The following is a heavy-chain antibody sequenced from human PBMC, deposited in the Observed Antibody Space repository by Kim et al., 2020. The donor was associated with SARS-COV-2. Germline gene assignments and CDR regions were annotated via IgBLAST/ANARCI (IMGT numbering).Heavy chain of an antibody. Sequence: NYNPSLKSRVTISVDTSKNQFSLKLSSVTAAETAVYYCARGGYTRGDFDYWGQGTLVTVSS. J-gene: IGHJ4*02. CDR3: ARGGYTRGDFDY. V-gene: IGHV4-34*01. D-gene: IGHD6-13*01.